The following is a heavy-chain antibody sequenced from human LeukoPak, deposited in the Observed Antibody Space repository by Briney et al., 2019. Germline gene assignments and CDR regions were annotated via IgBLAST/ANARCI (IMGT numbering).Heavy chain of an antibody. V-gene: IGHV3-23*01. CDR1: GFTFSSYA. J-gene: IGHJ4*02. CDR3: PAGDQRNYGVEY. D-gene: IGHD4/OR15-4a*01. CDR2: ISHSGGST. Sequence: SGGSLRLSCAASGFTFSSYAMSWVRQAPGKGLEWVSAISHSGGSTYYADSVKGRFTISRDNSKNTLYLQMNSVRAEDAAVYYCPAGDQRNYGVEYRGQGTLVTVSS.